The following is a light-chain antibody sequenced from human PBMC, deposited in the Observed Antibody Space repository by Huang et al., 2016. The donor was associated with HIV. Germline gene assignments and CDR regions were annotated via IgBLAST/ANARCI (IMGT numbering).Light chain of an antibody. V-gene: IGKV1-33*01. Sequence: DIQMTQSPSSLSASVGDRVTITCQASQDINNFLNWYQQKPGKAPKLLIYAASNLESGVPSRFSGNISGANFIFTINSLQPEDIATYYCQQYDNLPFTFGPGTKVNI. J-gene: IGKJ3*01. CDR1: QDINNF. CDR2: AAS. CDR3: QQYDNLPFT.